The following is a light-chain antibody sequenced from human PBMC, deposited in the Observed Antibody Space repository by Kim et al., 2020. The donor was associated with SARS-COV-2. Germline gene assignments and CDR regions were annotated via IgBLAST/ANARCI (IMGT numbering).Light chain of an antibody. CDR2: YSN. CDR1: SSNIGSNS. V-gene: IGLV1-44*01. Sequence: GQRVTISCSGSSSNIGSNSVNWYQQLPGTAPKLLIYYSNQWPSGVPDRISGSKSGTSASLAISGLQSEDEADYYCATWDGSLNGVVFGGGTQLTVL. CDR3: ATWDGSLNGVV. J-gene: IGLJ2*01.